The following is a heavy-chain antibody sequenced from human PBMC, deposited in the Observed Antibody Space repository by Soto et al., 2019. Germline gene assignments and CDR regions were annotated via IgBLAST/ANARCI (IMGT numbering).Heavy chain of an antibody. J-gene: IGHJ4*02. CDR2: IYYSGST. D-gene: IGHD5-12*01. CDR3: ARKILVAANFDY. CDR1: GGSISSGGYY. V-gene: IGHV4-31*03. Sequence: QVQLQESGPGLVKPSQTLSLTCTVSGGSISSGGYYWSWIRQHPGKGLEWIGYIYYSGSTYYNPSLKSRVTIAVDTSKNQFSLKLSSVTAADTAVYYCARKILVAANFDYWGQGTLVTVSS.